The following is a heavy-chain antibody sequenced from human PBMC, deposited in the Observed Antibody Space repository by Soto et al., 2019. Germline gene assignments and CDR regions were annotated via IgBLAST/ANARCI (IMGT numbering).Heavy chain of an antibody. J-gene: IGHJ4*02. Sequence: TLSLTCTVSGGSISSGGYYWSWIRQHPGKGLEWIGYIYYSGSTYYNPSLKSRVTISVDTSKNQFSLKLSSVTAADTAVYYCARVAVYYDSSDYWGQGTLVTVSS. CDR3: ARVAVYYDSSDY. V-gene: IGHV4-31*03. D-gene: IGHD3-22*01. CDR2: IYYSGST. CDR1: GGSISSGGYY.